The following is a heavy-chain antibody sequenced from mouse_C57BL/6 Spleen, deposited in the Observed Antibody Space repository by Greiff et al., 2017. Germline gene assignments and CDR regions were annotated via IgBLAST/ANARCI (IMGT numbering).Heavy chain of an antibody. J-gene: IGHJ4*01. CDR2: IYPRSGNT. CDR1: GYTFTSYG. Sequence: QVQLQQSGAELARPGASVKLSCKASGYTFTSYGISWVKQRTGQGLEWIGEIYPRSGNTYYNEKFKGKATLTADKSSSTEYMELRSLTSEDSAVXICARKRDYGRAMDYWGQGTSVTVSS. V-gene: IGHV1-81*01. D-gene: IGHD1-1*01. CDR3: ARKRDYGRAMDY.